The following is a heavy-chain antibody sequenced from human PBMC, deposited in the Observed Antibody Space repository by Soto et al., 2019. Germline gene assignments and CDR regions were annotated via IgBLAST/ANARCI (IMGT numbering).Heavy chain of an antibody. CDR2: IYPSGIP. J-gene: IGHJ4*02. CDR3: ARERGGYGLFDS. V-gene: IGHV4-30-2*01. CDR1: GGSISNAAYS. Sequence: LSLTCTVSGGSISNAAYSWSWIRQPPGKGLEWIGYIYPSGIPFYNPSLRSRVTISIDRSNDQFSLNLKSVTAADTAVYYCARERGGYGLFDSWGQGTLVTVSS. D-gene: IGHD5-18*01.